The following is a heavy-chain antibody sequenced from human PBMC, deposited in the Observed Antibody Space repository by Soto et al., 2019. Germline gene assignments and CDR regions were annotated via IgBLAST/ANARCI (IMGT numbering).Heavy chain of an antibody. CDR1: GFTFSSYW. J-gene: IGHJ6*02. CDR2: IRSKAYGGTT. D-gene: IGHD3-3*01. Sequence: GGSLRLSCAASGFTFSSYWMSWVRQAPGKGLEWVGFIRSKAYGGTTEYAASVKGRFTISRDDSKSIAYLQMNSLKTEDTAVYYCTRDQAPGEIKIFGVVIISYYYGMAVWGQGTTVTVSS. CDR3: TRDQAPGEIKIFGVVIISYYYGMAV. V-gene: IGHV3-49*04.